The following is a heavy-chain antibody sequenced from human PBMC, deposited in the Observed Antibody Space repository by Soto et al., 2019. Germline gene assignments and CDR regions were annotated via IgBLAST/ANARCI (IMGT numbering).Heavy chain of an antibody. CDR1: GGSISSGGYY. J-gene: IGHJ3*02. V-gene: IGHV4-31*03. Sequence: SETLSLTCTVSGGSISSGGYYWSWIRQHPGKGLEWIGYIYYSGSTYYNPSLKSRVTISVDTSKNQFSLKLSSVTAADTAVYYCARGKFGVPAAPDAFDIWGQGTMVTVSS. CDR3: ARGKFGVPAAPDAFDI. D-gene: IGHD2-2*01. CDR2: IYYSGST.